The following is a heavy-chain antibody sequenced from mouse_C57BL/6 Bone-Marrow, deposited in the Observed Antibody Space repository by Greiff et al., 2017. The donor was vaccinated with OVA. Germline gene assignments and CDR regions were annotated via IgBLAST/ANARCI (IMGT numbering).Heavy chain of an antibody. CDR1: GFSLTSYG. J-gene: IGHJ2*01. CDR2: IWSGGST. V-gene: IGHV2-2*01. CDR3: ARNGPYDYFDY. Sequence: VHLVESGPGLVQPSQSLSITCTVSGFSLTSYGVHWVRQSPGKGLEWLGVIWSGGSTDYNAAFISRLSISKDNSKSQVFFKMNSLQADDTAIYYCARNGPYDYFDYWGQGTTLTVSS. D-gene: IGHD2-3*01.